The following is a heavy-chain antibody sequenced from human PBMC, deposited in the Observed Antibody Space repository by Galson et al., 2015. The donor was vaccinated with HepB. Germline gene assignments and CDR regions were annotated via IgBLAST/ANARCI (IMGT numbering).Heavy chain of an antibody. Sequence: LRLSCAASGFTFSSYAMTWVRQAPGKGLEWVSGTSGSGGSTYYADSVKGRFTMSRDNSKNTLDLQMNSLRAEDTAVYYCAKGYGSGGYCRPLDYWGQGTLVIVSS. J-gene: IGHJ4*02. CDR3: AKGYGSGGYCRPLDY. CDR2: TSGSGGST. CDR1: GFTFSSYA. V-gene: IGHV3-23*01. D-gene: IGHD3-10*01.